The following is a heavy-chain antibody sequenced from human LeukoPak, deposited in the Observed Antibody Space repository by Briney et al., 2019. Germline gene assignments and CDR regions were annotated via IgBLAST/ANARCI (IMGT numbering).Heavy chain of an antibody. CDR2: IRYDGSAK. V-gene: IGHV3-30*02. D-gene: IGHD6-13*01. Sequence: GGSLRLSCAASGFTFISYGMHWVRQAPGKALEWVAFIRYDGSAKYYADSGKGRFTISRDNSKNTLYLQMSSLTAEDTGLYYCARDATTAVGWVYMDVWGKGTTVTISS. CDR1: GFTFISYG. CDR3: ARDATTAVGWVYMDV. J-gene: IGHJ6*03.